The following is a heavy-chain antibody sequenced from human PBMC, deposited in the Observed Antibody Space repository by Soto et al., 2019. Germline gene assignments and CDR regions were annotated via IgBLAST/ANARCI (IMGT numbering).Heavy chain of an antibody. J-gene: IGHJ6*02. D-gene: IGHD3-10*01. CDR3: AHRFGFGELLV. CDR2: IYWDDNK. CDR1: GFSLSTSGVG. Sequence: QITLKESGPTLVKPTQTLTLTCTFSGFSLSTSGVGVGWIRQSPGKSLEWLALIYWDDNKRYSPSLERRLTVTKDTSKNQVVLTMTNMDPVDTGTYYCAHRFGFGELLVWGQGTTVTVSS. V-gene: IGHV2-5*02.